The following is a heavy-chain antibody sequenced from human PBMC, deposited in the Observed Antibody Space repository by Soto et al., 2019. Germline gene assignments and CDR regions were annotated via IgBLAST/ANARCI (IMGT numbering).Heavy chain of an antibody. V-gene: IGHV4-31*03. CDR3: ARDRQQLVRGNYYYGMDV. J-gene: IGHJ6*02. CDR2: IYYSGST. Sequence: PSETLSLTCTVSGGSISSGGYYWSWIRQHPGKGLEWIGYIYYSGSTYYNPSLKSRVTISVDTSKNQFSLKLSSVTAADTAVYYCARDRQQLVRGNYYYGMDVWGQGTTVTVSS. D-gene: IGHD6-13*01. CDR1: GGSISSGGYY.